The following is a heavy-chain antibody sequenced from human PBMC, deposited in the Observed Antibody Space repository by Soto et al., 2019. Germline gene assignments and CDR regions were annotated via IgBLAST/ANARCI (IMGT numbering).Heavy chain of an antibody. D-gene: IGHD2-15*01. CDR1: GFTFSSYA. CDR2: ISGSGGST. V-gene: IGHV3-23*01. J-gene: IGHJ3*02. Sequence: EVQLLESGGGLVQPGGSLRLSCAASGFTFSSYAMSWVRQAPGKGLEWVSAISGSGGSTYYADSVKGRFTISRDNSKNTLYLQMNSLRAEDTAVYYCATGKRSPVVTAHDAFDIWGQGTMVTVSS. CDR3: ATGKRSPVVTAHDAFDI.